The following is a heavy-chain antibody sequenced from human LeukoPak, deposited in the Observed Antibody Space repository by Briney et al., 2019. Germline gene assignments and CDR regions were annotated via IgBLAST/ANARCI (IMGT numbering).Heavy chain of an antibody. CDR1: GGSISSYY. CDR2: IYYSGST. D-gene: IGHD5-18*01. CDR3: ARHTTMVHFDY. V-gene: IGHV4-59*01. J-gene: IGHJ4*02. Sequence: SETLSLTCTVSGGSISSYYWSWIRQPPGKGLEWIGYIYYSGSTNYHPSLESRVTISVDTSKNQFSLKLSSVTAADTAVYYCARHTTMVHFDYWGQGTLVTVSS.